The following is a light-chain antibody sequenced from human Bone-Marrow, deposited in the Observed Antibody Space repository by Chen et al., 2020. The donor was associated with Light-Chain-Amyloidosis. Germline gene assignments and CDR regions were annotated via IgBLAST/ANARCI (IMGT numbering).Light chain of an antibody. CDR3: QVWDRSSDRPV. V-gene: IGLV3-21*02. Sequence: SYVLTQPSSLSVAPGQTATIAWGGNNIGSTSVHWYQQTPGQAPLLVVYADSDRPSGIPERLSGSNSGNTATLTNSRVEAGDEADYYCQVWDRSSDRPVFGGGTKLTVL. CDR1: NIGSTS. J-gene: IGLJ3*02. CDR2: ADS.